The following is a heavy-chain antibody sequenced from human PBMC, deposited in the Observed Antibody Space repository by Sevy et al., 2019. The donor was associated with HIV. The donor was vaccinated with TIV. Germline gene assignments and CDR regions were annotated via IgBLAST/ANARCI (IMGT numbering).Heavy chain of an antibody. Sequence: GGSLRLSCAASGFSFSSYWMTWVRQAPGKGLEWVSAISGSGGSTYYADSVKGRFTISRDNSKNTLYLQMNSLRAEDTAVYYCAKELELPGSWFDPWGQGTLVTVSS. CDR1: GFSFSSYW. J-gene: IGHJ5*02. V-gene: IGHV3-23*01. CDR3: AKELELPGSWFDP. D-gene: IGHD1-7*01. CDR2: ISGSGGST.